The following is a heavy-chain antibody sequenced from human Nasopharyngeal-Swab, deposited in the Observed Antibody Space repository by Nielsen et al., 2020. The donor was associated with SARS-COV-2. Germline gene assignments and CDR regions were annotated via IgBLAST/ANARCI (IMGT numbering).Heavy chain of an antibody. CDR2: ISSSGSTR. J-gene: IGHJ4*02. D-gene: IGHD2-2*01. Sequence: GGSLRLSCAASAFTFSSYEMNWVRQAPGKGLEWVSYISSSGSTRYYADSVKGRFTISRDNAKNSLYLQMNSLRAEDTAVYYCARDYCSSTSCYDYWGQGTLVTVSS. CDR1: AFTFSSYE. CDR3: ARDYCSSTSCYDY. V-gene: IGHV3-48*03.